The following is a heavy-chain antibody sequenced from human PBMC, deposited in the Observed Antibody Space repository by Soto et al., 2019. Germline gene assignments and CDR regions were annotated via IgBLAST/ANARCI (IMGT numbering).Heavy chain of an antibody. V-gene: IGHV3-9*01. CDR1: GFTFDDYA. J-gene: IGHJ4*02. D-gene: IGHD5-18*01. Sequence: GGSLRLSCAASGFTFDDYAMHWVRQAPGKGLEWVSGISWNSGSIGYADSVKGRFTISRDNAKNSLYLQMNSLRAEDTALYYCAKDIKDGRIQLYYYFDYWGQGTLVTVSS. CDR3: AKDIKDGRIQLYYYFDY. CDR2: ISWNSGSI.